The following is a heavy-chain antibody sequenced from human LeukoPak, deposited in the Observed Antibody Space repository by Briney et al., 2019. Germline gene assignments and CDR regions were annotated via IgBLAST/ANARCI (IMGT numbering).Heavy chain of an antibody. CDR2: IYYSGST. CDR1: GGSISSSSYY. V-gene: IGHV4-39*01. D-gene: IGHD6-19*01. J-gene: IGHJ5*02. Sequence: SETLSLTCTVSGGSISSSSYYWGWIRQPPGKGLEWIGSIYYSGSTYYNPSLKSRVTISVDTSKNQFSLKLSSVTAADTAVYYCARHASYSSGWYQLKWFDPWGQGILVTVSS. CDR3: ARHASYSSGWYQLKWFDP.